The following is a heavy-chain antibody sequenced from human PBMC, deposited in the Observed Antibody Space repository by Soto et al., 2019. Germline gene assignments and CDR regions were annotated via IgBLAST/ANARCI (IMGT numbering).Heavy chain of an antibody. CDR1: GGSSSNDDYY. Sequence: PSETLSLTCTISGGSSSNDDYYWSWIRQPPGKGLEWIGYIYYSGSTNSNPSLKSRVTQSVDTSKKQFSLTLRSVTAADTAVYYCARARYAYFDYWGQGTLVTVSS. J-gene: IGHJ4*02. CDR3: ARARYAYFDY. V-gene: IGHV4-30-4*01. D-gene: IGHD1-1*01. CDR2: IYYSGST.